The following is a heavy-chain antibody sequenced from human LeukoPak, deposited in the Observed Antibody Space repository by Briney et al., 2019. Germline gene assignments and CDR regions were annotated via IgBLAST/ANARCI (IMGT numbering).Heavy chain of an antibody. CDR2: ISWSSGII. D-gene: IGHD5-24*01. CDR1: GFIFDDHG. CDR3: AKAVADGYNLGKGPFDY. Sequence: GGSLRLSCAASGFIFDDHGMHWVRQAPGKGLEWVSGISWSSGIIGYADSVKGRFTISRDNAKNSLYLQMNSLRPEDTALYYCAKAVADGYNLGKGPFDYWGQGTLVTVSS. V-gene: IGHV3-9*01. J-gene: IGHJ4*02.